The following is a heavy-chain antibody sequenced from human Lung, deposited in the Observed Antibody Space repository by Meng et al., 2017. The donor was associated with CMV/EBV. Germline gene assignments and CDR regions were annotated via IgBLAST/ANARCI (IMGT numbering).Heavy chain of an antibody. CDR2: INPNTDGT. D-gene: IGHD3-10*01. CDR1: GYMFTGYY. J-gene: IGHJ4*02. V-gene: IGHV1-2*02. CDR3: ARVPNWGYHTFGELEY. Sequence: ASVXVSXXASGYMFTGYYIHWVRQAPGQGLEWMGWINPNTDGTYFAQQFQGRVTMTRDTSISTAYLELSRLRSDDTAIYYCARVPNWGYHTFGELEYWGPGXLVTVSS.